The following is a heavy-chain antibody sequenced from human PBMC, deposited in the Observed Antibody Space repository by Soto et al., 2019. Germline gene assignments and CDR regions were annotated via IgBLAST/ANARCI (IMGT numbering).Heavy chain of an antibody. CDR2: IFWDDEK. CDR3: ALKPLVYGSGIYLGSHFES. V-gene: IGHV2-5*02. CDR1: GFSLNNSGVG. Sequence: QITLKESGPTLVKPTQTLTLTCTFSGFSLNNSGVGVGWIRQPPGKALEWLALIFWDDEKRYRPSLRSRLTISLDTSNTPILRTMYITDPAATGTYYCALKPLVYGSGIYLGSHFESWGQGILVTVSS. J-gene: IGHJ4*02. D-gene: IGHD3-10*01.